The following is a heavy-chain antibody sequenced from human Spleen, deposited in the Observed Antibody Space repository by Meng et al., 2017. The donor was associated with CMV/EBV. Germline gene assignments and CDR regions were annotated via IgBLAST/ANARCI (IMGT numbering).Heavy chain of an antibody. D-gene: IGHD1-26*01. J-gene: IGHJ4*02. CDR2: IIPIFNTS. CDR3: ARGSSGSYLNYFDY. Sequence: SVKVSCKASGGTFNSYAINWVRQAPGQGLEWMGGIIPIFNTSNYAQKFQGRVTVTTDESTSTAYMELSSLRSEDTAVYYCARGSSGSYLNYFDYWGQGTLVTVSS. V-gene: IGHV1-69*05. CDR1: GGTFNSYA.